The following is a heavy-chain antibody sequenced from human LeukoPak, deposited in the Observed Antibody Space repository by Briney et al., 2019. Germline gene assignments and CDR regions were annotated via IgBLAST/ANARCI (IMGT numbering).Heavy chain of an antibody. CDR3: ARFRFETDGDQFDY. V-gene: IGHV3-11*01. CDR1: GFTLSDYY. D-gene: IGHD3-10*01. CDR2: ISSSSSTI. Sequence: GGSLRLSCAACGFTLSDYYISCIPDAPGKGRVWVSYISSSSSTIYYEASVKGRFPISRDKAKNSLYLQMNSLRAEETAVYYCARFRFETDGDQFDYWGQGTLVTVYS. J-gene: IGHJ4*02.